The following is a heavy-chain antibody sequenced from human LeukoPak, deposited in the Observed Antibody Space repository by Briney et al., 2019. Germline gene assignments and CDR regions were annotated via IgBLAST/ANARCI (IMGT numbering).Heavy chain of an antibody. CDR1: GGTLSSYA. D-gene: IGHD2-2*02. J-gene: IGHJ3*02. CDR2: IIPIFGTA. CDR3: AKRLGYCSSTSCYTDDAFDI. V-gene: IGHV1-69*13. Sequence: ASVKVSCKASGGTLSSYAISWVRQAPGQGLEWMGEIIPIFGTANYAQKFQGRVTITADESTSTAYMELNSLRAEDTAVYYCAKRLGYCSSTSCYTDDAFDIWGQGTMVTVSS.